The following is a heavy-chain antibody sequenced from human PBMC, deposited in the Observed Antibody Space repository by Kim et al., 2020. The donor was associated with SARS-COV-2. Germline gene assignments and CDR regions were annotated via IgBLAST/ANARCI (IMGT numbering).Heavy chain of an antibody. V-gene: IGHV4-31*03. CDR2: IYYSGST. J-gene: IGHJ5*02. CDR1: GGSISSGGYY. D-gene: IGHD4-17*01. CDR3: ARGLPILTTVTTSWFDP. Sequence: SETLSLTCTVSGGSISSGGYYWSWIRQHPGKGLEWIGYIYYSGSTYYNPSLKSRVTISVDTSKNQFSLKLSSVTAADTAVYYCARGLPILTTVTTSWFDPWGQGTLVTVSS.